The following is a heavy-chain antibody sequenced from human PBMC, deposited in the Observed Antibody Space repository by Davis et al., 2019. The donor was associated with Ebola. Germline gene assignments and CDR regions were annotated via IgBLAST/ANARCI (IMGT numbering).Heavy chain of an antibody. CDR3: ASDIEYYFDY. CDR2: IKQNAAEK. Sequence: GGSLRLSCAVSGFTFSNYWMSWVRQVPGKGLEWVANIKQNAAEKYYVDSVKGRFTISRDNAKNSLYLQMNGLTAEDTAVYYCASDIEYYFDYWGQGILVTVSS. D-gene: IGHD3-16*02. J-gene: IGHJ4*02. CDR1: GFTFSNYW. V-gene: IGHV3-7*01.